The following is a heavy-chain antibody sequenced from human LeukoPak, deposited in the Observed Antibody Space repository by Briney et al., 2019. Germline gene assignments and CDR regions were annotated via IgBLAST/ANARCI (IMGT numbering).Heavy chain of an antibody. Sequence: GGSLRLSCAASGFTVSSSYMSWVRQAPGKGLEWVSVIYSGGSTYYADSVKGRFTISRDNSKNTLYLQMNSLRAEDTAVYYCARDHPMITFGGVIRQGMDVWGQGTTVTVSS. J-gene: IGHJ6*02. CDR1: GFTVSSSY. CDR2: IYSGGST. D-gene: IGHD3-16*02. CDR3: ARDHPMITFGGVIRQGMDV. V-gene: IGHV3-53*01.